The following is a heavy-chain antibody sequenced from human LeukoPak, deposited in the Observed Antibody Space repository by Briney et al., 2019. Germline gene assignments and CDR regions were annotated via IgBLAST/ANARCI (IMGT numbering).Heavy chain of an antibody. D-gene: IGHD3-10*01. CDR1: GGSISSSNW. CDR2: IYHSGST. J-gene: IGHJ4*02. V-gene: IGHV4-4*02. Sequence: SETLSLTCAVSGGSISSSNWWSWVRPPPGKGLEWIGEIYHSGSTNYNPSLKSRVTISVDKSKNQFSLKLSSVTAADTAVYYCARGYVVRGVMPFDYWGQGTLVTVSS. CDR3: ARGYVVRGVMPFDY.